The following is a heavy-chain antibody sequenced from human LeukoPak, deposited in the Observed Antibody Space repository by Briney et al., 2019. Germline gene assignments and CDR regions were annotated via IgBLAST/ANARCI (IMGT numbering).Heavy chain of an antibody. CDR2: MNPKSGNT. D-gene: IGHD6-6*01. CDR3: ARDRPSGTYSSSWYFDY. V-gene: IGHV1-8*01. Sequence: ASVRVSCKASEYTFTTYDFNWVRQATGQGLEWMGWMNPKSGNTGYVQKFQGRVTMTRDMSTSTVYMELSSLRSEDTAVYYCARDRPSGTYSSSWYFDYWGQGTLVTVSS. J-gene: IGHJ4*02. CDR1: EYTFTTYD.